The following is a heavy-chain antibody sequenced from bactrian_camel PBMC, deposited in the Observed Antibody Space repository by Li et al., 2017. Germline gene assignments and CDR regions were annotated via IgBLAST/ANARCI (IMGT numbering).Heavy chain of an antibody. J-gene: IGHJ4*01. CDR3: AKSGLGRDFDN. CDR1: GFTFSIHG. D-gene: IGHD5*01. Sequence: VQLVESGGGLVQPGGSLRLSCAASGFTFSIHGMSWVRQAPGKGLEWVLTIDMGGGTTYYADSVKGRFTISRDNAKNTVYLQLNSLKTEDTAMYYCAKSGLGRDFDNWGQGTQVTVS. CDR2: IDMGGGTT. V-gene: IGHV3S40*01.